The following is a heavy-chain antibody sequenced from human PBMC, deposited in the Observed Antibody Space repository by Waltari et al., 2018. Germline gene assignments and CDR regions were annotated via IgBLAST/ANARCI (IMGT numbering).Heavy chain of an antibody. V-gene: IGHV1-24*01. CDR2: FDPEDGET. D-gene: IGHD6-13*01. J-gene: IGHJ3*02. CDR1: GYTLTELS. CDR3: ATAGAAAAGPHDAFDI. Sequence: QVQLVQSGAEVKKPGASVKVSCKVSGYTLTELSRHWVRQAPGKGLEWMGGFDPEDGETIYAQKFQGRVTMTEDTSTDTAYMELSSLRSEDTAVYYCATAGAAAAGPHDAFDIWGQGTMVTVSS.